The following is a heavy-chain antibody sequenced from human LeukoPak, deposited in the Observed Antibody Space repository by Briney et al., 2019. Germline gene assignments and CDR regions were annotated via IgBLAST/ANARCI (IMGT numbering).Heavy chain of an antibody. CDR2: IRSKANSYAT. CDR3: TTSIAAAPY. CDR1: GFTFSGSA. D-gene: IGHD6-13*01. J-gene: IGHJ4*02. V-gene: IGHV3-73*01. Sequence: GGSLRLSCAASGFTFSGSAMHWVRQASGKGLEWVGRIRSKANSYATAYAASVKGRFTISRDDSKNTAYLQMNSLKTEGTAVYYCTTSIAAAPYWGQGTLVTVSS.